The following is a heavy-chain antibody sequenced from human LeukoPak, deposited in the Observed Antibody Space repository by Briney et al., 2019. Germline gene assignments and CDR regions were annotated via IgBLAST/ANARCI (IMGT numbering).Heavy chain of an antibody. Sequence: GRSLRLSCAASGFTFSSYGMHWVRQAPGKGLEWVAVISYDGSNKYYADSVKGRFTISRDNSKNTLYLQMNSLRAEDTAVYYCAKYSSSSRGGPHDAFDIWGQGTMVTVSS. CDR2: ISYDGSNK. J-gene: IGHJ3*02. CDR1: GFTFSSYG. V-gene: IGHV3-30*18. CDR3: AKYSSSSRGGPHDAFDI. D-gene: IGHD6-13*01.